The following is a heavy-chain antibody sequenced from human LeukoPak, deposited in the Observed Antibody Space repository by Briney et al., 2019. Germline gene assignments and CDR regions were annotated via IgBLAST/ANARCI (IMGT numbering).Heavy chain of an antibody. D-gene: IGHD2-2*01. CDR2: ISGRGDST. V-gene: IGHV3-23*01. CDR3: CYRSIPCY. CDR1: GFIFNTYA. J-gene: IGHJ4*02. Sequence: GGSLRLSCAAAGFIFNTYAMSWVRQAPGKGLEWVSAISGRGDSTWYADSVKGRFAISRDNSKNTLYLQMSSLRSDDTAVYLACYRSIPCYWGQGTLVTVSS.